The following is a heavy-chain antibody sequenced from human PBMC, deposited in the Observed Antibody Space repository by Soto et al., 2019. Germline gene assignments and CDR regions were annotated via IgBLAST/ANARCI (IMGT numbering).Heavy chain of an antibody. J-gene: IGHJ4*02. CDR1: GVSLSTSGLG. V-gene: IGHV2-5*02. Sequence: QITLKDSGPTLVKPTQTLTLTCTFSGVSLSTSGLGVGWIRQPPGKALEWLALIYWDDDKRYSPFLKSRLTITKDTSKNQVVLTMTNMDPVYTATYYCAHRRSYDSRGYYYYWGQGTLVTVSS. D-gene: IGHD3-22*01. CDR3: AHRRSYDSRGYYYY. CDR2: IYWDDDK.